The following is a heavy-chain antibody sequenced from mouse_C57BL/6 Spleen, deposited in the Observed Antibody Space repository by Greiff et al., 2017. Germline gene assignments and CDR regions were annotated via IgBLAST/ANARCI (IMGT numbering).Heavy chain of an antibody. J-gene: IGHJ4*01. V-gene: IGHV1-63*01. D-gene: IGHD2-9*01. Sequence: QVQLQQSGAELVRPGTSVKMSCKASGYPFTNYWIGWAKQRPGHGLEWIGDIYPGGGYTNYNEKFKGKATLTADKSSSTAYMQFSSLTSEDSAIYYCARSYYGYDDGDYYAMDYWGQGTSVTVSS. CDR1: GYPFTNYW. CDR2: IYPGGGYT. CDR3: ARSYYGYDDGDYYAMDY.